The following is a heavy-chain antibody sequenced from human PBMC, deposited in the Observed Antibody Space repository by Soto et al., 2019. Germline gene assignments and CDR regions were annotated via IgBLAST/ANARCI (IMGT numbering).Heavy chain of an antibody. J-gene: IGHJ4*02. CDR1: GGSFSGYY. V-gene: IGHV4-34*01. CDR2: INHSGST. Sequence: QVQLQQWGAGLLKPSETLSLTCAVYGGSFSGYYWSWIRQPPGKGLEWIGEINHSGSTNYNPSLKSRVTISVDTSKNQFSLKLSSVTAAVTAVYYCARGPRILYRIAARPAGFDYWGQGTLVTVSS. D-gene: IGHD6-6*01. CDR3: ARGPRILYRIAARPAGFDY.